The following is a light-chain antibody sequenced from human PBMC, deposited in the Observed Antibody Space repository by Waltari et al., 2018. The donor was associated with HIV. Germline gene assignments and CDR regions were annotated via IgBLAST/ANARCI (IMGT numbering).Light chain of an antibody. Sequence: QSVLTQPPAASVTPGQRVTISCSGSSSNIGSKTVNWYQLLPGTAPKLLIYSYNQRPSGVPDRFSGSKSGTSASLAISGLQSEDEADYYCASWDDSLNGYVFGTGTKVTVL. CDR1: SSNIGSKT. CDR2: SYN. CDR3: ASWDDSLNGYV. J-gene: IGLJ1*01. V-gene: IGLV1-44*01.